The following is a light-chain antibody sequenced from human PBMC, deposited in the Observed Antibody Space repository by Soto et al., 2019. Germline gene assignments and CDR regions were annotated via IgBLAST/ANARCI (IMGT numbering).Light chain of an antibody. V-gene: IGLV2-8*01. CDR2: EVS. Sequence: QSALTQPPSASGSPGQSVTISSTGTSSDVGGYNYVSWYQQHPGKAPKLMIYEVSKRPSGVPDRFSGSKSGNTASLTVSGLQAEDEADYYCSSYAGSNIVVFGGGTKPTVL. CDR1: SSDVGGYNY. CDR3: SSYAGSNIVV. J-gene: IGLJ2*01.